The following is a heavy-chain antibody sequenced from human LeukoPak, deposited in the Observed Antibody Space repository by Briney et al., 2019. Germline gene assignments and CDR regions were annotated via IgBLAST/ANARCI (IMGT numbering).Heavy chain of an antibody. CDR1: GGSISSYY. D-gene: IGHD2-8*02. V-gene: IGHV4-4*07. CDR2: IYTSGST. CDR3: ARVSHVVFAFDI. Sequence: SETLSLTCTVSGGSISSYYWSWIRQPAGKGLEWIARIYTSGSTNYNPSLKSRVTMSVDTSKNQFSLKLSSVTAADTAVYYCARVSHVVFAFDIWGQGTMVTVSS. J-gene: IGHJ3*02.